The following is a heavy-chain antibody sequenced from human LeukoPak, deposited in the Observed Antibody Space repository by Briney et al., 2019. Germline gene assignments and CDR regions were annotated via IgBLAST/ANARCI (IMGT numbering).Heavy chain of an antibody. CDR1: GDSFSAYY. D-gene: IGHD2-8*01. CDR2: IYSSGNT. Sequence: SETLSLTCTVSGDSFSAYYWSWIRQPPGRGREWIGYIYSSGNTNYNPSLKSRVTISVGTSKKQHSLKLTSVTAADTAVYYCAIHTNVDISSFMDVWGKGTTVTVSS. V-gene: IGHV4-4*09. CDR3: AIHTNVDISSFMDV. J-gene: IGHJ6*03.